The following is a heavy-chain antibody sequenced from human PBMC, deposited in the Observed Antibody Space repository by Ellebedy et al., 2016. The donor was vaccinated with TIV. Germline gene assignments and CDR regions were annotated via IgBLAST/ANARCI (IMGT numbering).Heavy chain of an antibody. CDR1: GFTFSSYS. D-gene: IGHD2-8*01. J-gene: IGHJ4*02. CDR2: ISNSDTI. V-gene: IGHV3-48*01. CDR3: AREAINYGTNSYYFDY. Sequence: PGGSLRLSCAASGFTFSSYSMNWVRQAPGKGLEWLSYISNSDTIYYADSVRGRFTISRDKAKKSVYLQMDSLRVEDTAIYYCAREAINYGTNSYYFDYWGQGTLVAVSS.